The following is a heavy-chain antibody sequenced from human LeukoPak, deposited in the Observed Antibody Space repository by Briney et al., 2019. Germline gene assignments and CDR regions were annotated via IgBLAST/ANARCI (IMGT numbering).Heavy chain of an antibody. Sequence: GGSLRLSCAASGFTFSSYAMHWVRQAPGKGLEWVAVLSYDGSNKYYADSVKGRFTISRDNAKNSLFLQMNSLRAEDTAVYYCATYSTSTAFDYWGQGTLVTVSS. V-gene: IGHV3-30*04. CDR2: LSYDGSNK. J-gene: IGHJ4*02. CDR3: ATYSTSTAFDY. D-gene: IGHD6-6*01. CDR1: GFTFSSYA.